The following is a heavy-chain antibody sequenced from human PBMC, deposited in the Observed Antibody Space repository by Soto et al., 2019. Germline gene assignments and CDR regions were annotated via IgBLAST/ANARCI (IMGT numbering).Heavy chain of an antibody. D-gene: IGHD6-19*01. CDR2: INHSGST. V-gene: IGHV4-34*01. CDR1: GGSFSGYY. J-gene: IGHJ6*02. CDR3: ARVRSGIAVAFGASTYFRNYGMDV. Sequence: PSETLSLTCAVYGGSFSGYYWSWIRQPPGKGLEWIGEINHSGSTNYNPSLKSRVTISVDTSKNQFSLKLSSVTAADTAVYYCARVRSGIAVAFGASTYFRNYGMDVWGQGTTVTVSS.